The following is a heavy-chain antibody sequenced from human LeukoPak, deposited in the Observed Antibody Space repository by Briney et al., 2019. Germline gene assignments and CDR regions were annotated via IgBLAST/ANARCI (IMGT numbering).Heavy chain of an antibody. Sequence: GRSLRLSCAASGFTFSSYGMHWVRQAPGKGLEWVAVISYDGSNKYYADSVKGRFTISRDNAKNTLYLQMKSLRAEDTAVYYCVSRDYPADYWGQGTLVTVSS. CDR1: GFTFSSYG. CDR2: ISYDGSNK. CDR3: VSRDYPADY. J-gene: IGHJ4*02. D-gene: IGHD4-11*01. V-gene: IGHV3-30*03.